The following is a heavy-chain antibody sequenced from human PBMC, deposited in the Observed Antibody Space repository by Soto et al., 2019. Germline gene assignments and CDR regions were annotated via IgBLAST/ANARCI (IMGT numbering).Heavy chain of an antibody. V-gene: IGHV3-30-3*01. J-gene: IGHJ4*02. Sequence: PGGSLRLSCEGSGFTSSSYVMHWVRQAPGKGLEWVANISFDGSKKNYADSVKGRFNISRDNSKNTMYLQMNSLRAEDTAVYYCERDPSRGDGYVFDYWGQGALVTVSS. CDR3: ERDPSRGDGYVFDY. D-gene: IGHD5-12*01. CDR1: GFTSSSYV. CDR2: ISFDGSKK.